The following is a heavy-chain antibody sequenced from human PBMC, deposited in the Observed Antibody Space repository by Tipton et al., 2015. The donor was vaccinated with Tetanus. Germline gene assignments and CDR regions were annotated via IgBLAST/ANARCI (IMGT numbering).Heavy chain of an antibody. CDR3: ARRYGDDFHAMGY. CDR1: GVTVSGNY. CDR2: IYTGGSA. V-gene: IGHV3-53*01. J-gene: IGHJ4*02. D-gene: IGHD4-17*01. Sequence: SGVTVSGNYMSWVRQAPGKGLEWVSVIYTGGSADYTDSVKGRFTISRDNSKNTLYLQMTSLRAEDTAVYYCARRYGDDFHAMGYWGQGTLVTVSS.